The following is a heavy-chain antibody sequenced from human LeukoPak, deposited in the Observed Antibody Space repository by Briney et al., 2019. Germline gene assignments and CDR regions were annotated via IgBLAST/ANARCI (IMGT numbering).Heavy chain of an antibody. V-gene: IGHV3-23*01. J-gene: IGHJ6*03. D-gene: IGHD1-26*01. CDR2: ISGSGGST. CDR3: ARDHTELARIKSSRYYYMDV. Sequence: PGGSLRLSCAASGFTFSSYAMSWVRQAPGKGLEWVSAISGSGGSTYYADSVKGRFTISRDNSKNTLYLQMNSLRAEDTAVYYCARDHTELARIKSSRYYYMDVWGKGTTVTISS. CDR1: GFTFSSYA.